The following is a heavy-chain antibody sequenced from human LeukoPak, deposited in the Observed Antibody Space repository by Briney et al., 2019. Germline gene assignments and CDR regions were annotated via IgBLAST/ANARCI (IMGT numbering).Heavy chain of an antibody. Sequence: GGSLRLSCAASGFTFSSSEMNWVRQAPGKGLKWVSYISRSGSTIYYADSVKGRFPISRDNAKNSLYLQMNSLRVEDTAVYYCARGRPGAFDIWGQGTMVTVSS. V-gene: IGHV3-48*03. CDR1: GFTFSSSE. CDR2: ISRSGSTI. CDR3: ARGRPGAFDI. J-gene: IGHJ3*02.